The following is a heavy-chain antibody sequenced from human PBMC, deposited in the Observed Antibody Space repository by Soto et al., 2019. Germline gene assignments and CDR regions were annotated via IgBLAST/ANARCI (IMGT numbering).Heavy chain of an antibody. V-gene: IGHV4-4*07. CDR1: GGSISSYY. Sequence: QVQLQESGPGLVKPSETLSLTCTVSGGSISSYYWSWIRQPAGKGLEWIGRIYTSGSTNYNPSLTSRVTMSVDTSKNQFSLKLSSVTAADTAVYYCARDWAAMVEGGMAVWGQGTTVTVSS. D-gene: IGHD5-18*01. J-gene: IGHJ6*02. CDR2: IYTSGST. CDR3: ARDWAAMVEGGMAV.